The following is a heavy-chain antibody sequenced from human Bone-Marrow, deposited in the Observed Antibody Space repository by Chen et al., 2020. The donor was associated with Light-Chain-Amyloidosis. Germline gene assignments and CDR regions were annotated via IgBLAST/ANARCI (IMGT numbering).Heavy chain of an antibody. CDR2: IYPDDSDA. D-gene: IGHD5-12*01. Sequence: DVQLEQSGPEVKKPGESLKISCKGSGYTFPNYWIGWVRQMPGKGLEWMGVIYPDDSDARYSPSFEGQVTISADKSITTAYRQWRSRKASDTAMYYCARRRDGYNFDYWGQGTLVTVSS. J-gene: IGHJ4*02. CDR3: ARRRDGYNFDY. CDR1: GYTFPNYW. V-gene: IGHV5-51*01.